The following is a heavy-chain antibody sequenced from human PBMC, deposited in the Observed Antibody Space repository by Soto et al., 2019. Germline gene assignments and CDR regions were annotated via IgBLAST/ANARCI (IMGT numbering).Heavy chain of an antibody. V-gene: IGHV3-30*18. CDR2: ISSDGSNK. CDR1: GFTFSSYG. Sequence: QVQLVEAGGGVVQPGRSLRLSCAASGFTFSSYGMHWVRQAPGKGLEWVALISSDGSNKYYADSVKGRFTISRDNSKNTLYLQMNSLRAEDTAVYYCAKNSGYSYGFPFEFWGQGTLVTVSS. D-gene: IGHD5-18*01. J-gene: IGHJ4*02. CDR3: AKNSGYSYGFPFEF.